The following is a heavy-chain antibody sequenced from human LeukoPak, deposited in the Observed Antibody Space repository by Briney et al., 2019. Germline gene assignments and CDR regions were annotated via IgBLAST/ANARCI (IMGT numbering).Heavy chain of an antibody. D-gene: IGHD3-3*01. V-gene: IGHV4-34*01. CDR2: INHRGST. J-gene: IGHJ4*02. Sequence: SETLSLTCAVYGGSFSGYYWSWIRQPPGKGLEWIGEINHRGSTNYNPSLKRRVTISVDTSKNQFSLKLSSVTAADTVVYYCARTQTVRTFDYWGQGTLVTVSS. CDR1: GGSFSGYY. CDR3: ARTQTVRTFDY.